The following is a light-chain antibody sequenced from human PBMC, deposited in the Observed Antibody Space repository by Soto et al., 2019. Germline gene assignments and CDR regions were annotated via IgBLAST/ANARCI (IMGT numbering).Light chain of an antibody. CDR1: QSISSW. CDR2: KAS. J-gene: IGKJ1*01. Sequence: DIQMTQSPSTLSASVGDRVTITCRARQSISSWLAWYQQKPGKAPKLLIYKASSLESGVPSRFSGSLSGTEFTLSISSLQPDALATYYCQQYNSFPTFGQGTKVDI. CDR3: QQYNSFPT. V-gene: IGKV1-5*03.